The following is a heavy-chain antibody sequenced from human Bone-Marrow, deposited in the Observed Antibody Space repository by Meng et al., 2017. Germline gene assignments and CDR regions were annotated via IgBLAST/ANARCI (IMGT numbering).Heavy chain of an antibody. CDR1: GYSFNTYW. J-gene: IGHJ4*02. Sequence: KVSCKTSGYSFNTYWIAWVRQMPGKGLEWMGIIYPADSDTRYSPSFQGQVTISADKSISTAYLQWRSLKASDTAMYYCARSPGVVGIDYWGQGTLVTVSS. CDR2: IYPADSDT. V-gene: IGHV5-51*01. CDR3: ARSPGVVGIDY. D-gene: IGHD2-2*01.